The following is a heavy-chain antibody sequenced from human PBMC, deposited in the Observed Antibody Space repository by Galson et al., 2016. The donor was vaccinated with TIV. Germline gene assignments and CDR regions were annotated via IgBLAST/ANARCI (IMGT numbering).Heavy chain of an antibody. CDR1: GFSFSHYG. Sequence: SLRLSCATSGFSFSHYGMHWVRQAPGKGLEWLAVIRYDDLTTFYADSVKDRFFISRDDSRSTLYLDITSLTIDDTALYYCSTDCLWKDVWDGFGFWGQGTMVTVS. D-gene: IGHD1-1*01. J-gene: IGHJ3*01. V-gene: IGHV3-33*01. CDR3: STDCLWKDVWDGFGF. CDR2: IRYDDLTT.